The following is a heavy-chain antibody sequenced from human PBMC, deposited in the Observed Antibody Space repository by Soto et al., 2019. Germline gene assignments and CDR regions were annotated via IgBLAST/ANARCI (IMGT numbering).Heavy chain of an antibody. V-gene: IGHV5-51*01. D-gene: IGHD4-4*01. CDR3: ARHAYGYNNYFFDF. CDR2: IYPGDSDI. CDR1: GYSFTSYW. Sequence: LVESLKISCKGSGYSFTSYWIGWVRQMPGKGLEWMGIIYPGDSDIRYSPSFQGQVTISADKSISTAYLQWSSLKASDTAMYYCARHAYGYNNYFFDFWGQGPLVTVSS. J-gene: IGHJ4*02.